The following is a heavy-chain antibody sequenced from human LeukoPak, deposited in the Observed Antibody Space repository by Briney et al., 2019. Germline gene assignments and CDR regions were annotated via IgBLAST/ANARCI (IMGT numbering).Heavy chain of an antibody. Sequence: PGGSLRLSCAASGFTFSSYAMSWVRQAPGKGLEWVSAISGSGGSTYYAASVKGRFTISRDNSKNTLYLQMNSLRAEDTAVYYCAKDLVSISYYYDSSGYSDYWGQGILVTVSS. CDR3: AKDLVSISYYYDSSGYSDY. V-gene: IGHV3-23*01. CDR2: ISGSGGST. J-gene: IGHJ4*02. D-gene: IGHD3-22*01. CDR1: GFTFSSYA.